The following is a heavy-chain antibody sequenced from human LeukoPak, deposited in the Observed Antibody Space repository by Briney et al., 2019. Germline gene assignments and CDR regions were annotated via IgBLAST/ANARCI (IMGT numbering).Heavy chain of an antibody. CDR1: GGSISSSSYY. CDR2: IYTSGST. V-gene: IGHV4-61*02. Sequence: SETLSLICTVSGGSISSSSYYWSWIRQPAGKGLEWIGRIYTSGSTNYSPSLKSRVTISVDTSKNQFSLKLSSVTAADTAVYYCAREDVLPHDSSGYLVQFQHWGQGTLVTVSS. CDR3: AREDVLPHDSSGYLVQFQH. J-gene: IGHJ1*01. D-gene: IGHD3-22*01.